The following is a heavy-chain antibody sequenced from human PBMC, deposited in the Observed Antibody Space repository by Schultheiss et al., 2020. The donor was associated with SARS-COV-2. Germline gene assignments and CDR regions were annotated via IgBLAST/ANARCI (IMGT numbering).Heavy chain of an antibody. D-gene: IGHD2-21*02. V-gene: IGHV4-59*06. CDR3: ARGGLGGGDASDY. CDR2: IYYSGST. CDR1: GGSISSYY. Sequence: SETLSLTCTVSGGSISSYYWSWIRQHPGKGLEWIGYIYYSGSTYYNPSLKSRVTISVDTSKNQFSLKLSSVTAADTAVYYCARGGLGGGDASDYWGQGTLVTVSS. J-gene: IGHJ4*02.